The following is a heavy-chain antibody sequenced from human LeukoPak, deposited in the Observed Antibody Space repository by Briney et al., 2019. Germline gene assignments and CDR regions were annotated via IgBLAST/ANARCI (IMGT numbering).Heavy chain of an antibody. CDR2: ISSIGSTI. CDR1: GFTFSSYS. V-gene: IGHV3-48*02. J-gene: IGHJ4*02. CDR3: ARDPPYSGSYPYFDY. Sequence: GGSLRLSCAPSGFTFSSYSMNWVRQAPGKGLEWISYISSIGSTIYYADSVRGRFTISRDNAKNSLYLQMNSLRDEDTAVYYCARDPPYSGSYPYFDYWGQGTLVTVSS. D-gene: IGHD1-26*01.